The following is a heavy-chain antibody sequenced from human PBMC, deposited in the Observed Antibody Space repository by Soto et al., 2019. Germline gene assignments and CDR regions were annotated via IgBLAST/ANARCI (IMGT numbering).Heavy chain of an antibody. Sequence: PGGSLRLSCAASGFTFSSYWMSWVRQAPGKGLEWVANIKQAGNEKYYVDSVKGRFTISRDNAKNSLFLQMNNLRAEDTAVYYCVREERSRGGLDPWGQGTLVTVSS. J-gene: IGHJ5*02. D-gene: IGHD1-1*01. CDR2: IKQAGNEK. CDR1: GFTFSSYW. CDR3: VREERSRGGLDP. V-gene: IGHV3-7*01.